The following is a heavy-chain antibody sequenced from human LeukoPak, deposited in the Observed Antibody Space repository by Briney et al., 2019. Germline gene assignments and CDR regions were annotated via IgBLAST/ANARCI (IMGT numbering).Heavy chain of an antibody. CDR3: ARVITIIRGLDP. CDR1: GYSISSGYY. J-gene: IGHJ5*02. V-gene: IGHV4-61*01. CDR2: IYYSGST. Sequence: PSETLSLTCTVSGYSISSGYYWVWIRQPPGKRLEWIGYIYYSGSTNYNPSLKSRVTISLDMSKNQFSLKLTSVTPADTAVYYCARVITIIRGLDPWGQGIQVTVSS. D-gene: IGHD3-10*01.